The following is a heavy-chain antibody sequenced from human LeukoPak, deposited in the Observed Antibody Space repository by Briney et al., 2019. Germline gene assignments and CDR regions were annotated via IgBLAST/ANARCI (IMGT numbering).Heavy chain of an antibody. J-gene: IGHJ1*01. CDR3: ARGGGPRAEYFQH. CDR1: GGSFSGYY. CDR2: INHSGST. V-gene: IGHV4-34*01. Sequence: SDTLSLTCAVYGGSFSGYYRSWIRQPPGKGLEWIGEINHSGSTNYNPSLKSRVTISVDTSKNQFSLKLSSVTAADTAVYYCARGGGPRAEYFQHWGQGTLVTVSS.